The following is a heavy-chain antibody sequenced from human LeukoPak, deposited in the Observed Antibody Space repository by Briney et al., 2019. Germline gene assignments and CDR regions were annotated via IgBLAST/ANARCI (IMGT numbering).Heavy chain of an antibody. Sequence: GGSLRLSCAASGFTFSSYEMNWVRHAPGRGLEWVSYISSSGSTIYYADSVKGRFTISRDNAKNSLYLQMNSLRAEDTAVYYCARDLSIAARGGIWGQGTMVTVSS. D-gene: IGHD6-6*01. J-gene: IGHJ3*02. V-gene: IGHV3-48*03. CDR1: GFTFSSYE. CDR2: ISSSGSTI. CDR3: ARDLSIAARGGI.